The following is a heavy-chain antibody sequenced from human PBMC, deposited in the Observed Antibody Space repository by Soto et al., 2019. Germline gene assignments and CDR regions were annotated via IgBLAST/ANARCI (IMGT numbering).Heavy chain of an antibody. D-gene: IGHD6-25*01. J-gene: IGHJ6*03. CDR3: ARPRGSSGQSGYYYYMDV. V-gene: IGHV4-59*08. Sequence: QVQLQESGPGLVKPSETLSLTCSVSGGSISSYYWSWFRQPPGKGLEWIGYIYYDGSTNSNPSLKSRVTISVDTSKNQFSLKLSSVTAADTAVYYCARPRGSSGQSGYYYYMDVWGKGTTVTVSS. CDR1: GGSISSYY. CDR2: IYYDGST.